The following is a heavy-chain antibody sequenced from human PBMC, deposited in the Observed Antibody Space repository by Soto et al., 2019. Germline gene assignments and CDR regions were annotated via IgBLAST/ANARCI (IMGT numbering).Heavy chain of an antibody. D-gene: IGHD3-22*01. CDR1: GGSFSHYY. Sequence: QVPLQQWGAGLLKPSETLSLTCAVYGGSFSHYYWSWIRQPPGKGPEWIGEINHSGTTNYNPSLKSRVTISLDTSKSQFSLKLSPVTAADTAVYYCARADSREFDYWGQGTLVTVSS. J-gene: IGHJ4*02. V-gene: IGHV4-34*01. CDR2: INHSGTT. CDR3: ARADSREFDY.